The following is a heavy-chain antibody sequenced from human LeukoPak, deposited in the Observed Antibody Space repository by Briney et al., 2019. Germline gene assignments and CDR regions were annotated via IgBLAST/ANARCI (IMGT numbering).Heavy chain of an antibody. V-gene: IGHV4-38-2*01. CDR3: AIQRGIAAAGSRFDY. J-gene: IGHJ4*02. Sequence: SETLSLTXAVSGYSISSGYYWGWIRQPPGKWLEWIGSIYHSGSTYYNPSLKSRVTISVDTSKNQFSLKLSSVTAADTAVYYCAIQRGIAAAGSRFDYWGQGTLVTVSS. CDR1: GYSISSGYY. CDR2: IYHSGST. D-gene: IGHD6-13*01.